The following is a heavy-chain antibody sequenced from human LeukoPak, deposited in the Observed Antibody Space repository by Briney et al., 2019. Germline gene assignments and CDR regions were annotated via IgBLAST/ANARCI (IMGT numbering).Heavy chain of an antibody. CDR2: ISGDGGST. CDR3: ATQKAVASFDY. Sequence: GGSLRLSCAASGFTFDDYAMHWVRQAPGKGLEWVSLISGDGGSTYYADSVKGRFTISRDNSKNSLYLQMNSLRTEDTALYYCATQKAVASFDYWGQGTLVTVSS. V-gene: IGHV3-43*02. CDR1: GFTFDDYA. J-gene: IGHJ4*02. D-gene: IGHD6-19*01.